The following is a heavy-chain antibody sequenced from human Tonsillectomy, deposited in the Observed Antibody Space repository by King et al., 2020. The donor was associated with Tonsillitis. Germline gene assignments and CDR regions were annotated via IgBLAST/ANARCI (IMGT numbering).Heavy chain of an antibody. V-gene: IGHV3-23*04. D-gene: IGHD2-15*01. CDR1: GFTFNIYA. J-gene: IGHJ6*02. CDR2: SSGGGT. Sequence: EVQLVESGGGLVQPGGSLRLSCTASGFTFNIYAMSWVRRAPGKGLEWVSASSGGGTYYSDSVKGRFTISRDNSKNTLYLQMNSLRAEDTAVYYCAKGSQDCSGGSCSSGSYYGMDVWGQGTTVTVSS. CDR3: AKGSQDCSGGSCSSGSYYGMDV.